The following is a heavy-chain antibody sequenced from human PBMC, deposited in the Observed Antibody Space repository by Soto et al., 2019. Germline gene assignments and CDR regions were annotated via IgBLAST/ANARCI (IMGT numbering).Heavy chain of an antibody. J-gene: IGHJ4*02. CDR3: ARGADIAAAEANVY. CDR2: ISSSGGTI. CDR1: GFTFSTYS. D-gene: IGHD6-13*01. Sequence: GGSLRLSCAASGFTFSTYSMNWVRQAPGKGLEWVSYISSSGGTIYYADSVKGRFTISRDNAKNSLYLQMNSLRDEDTAVYYCARGADIAAAEANVYSGQGTLVTVSS. V-gene: IGHV3-48*02.